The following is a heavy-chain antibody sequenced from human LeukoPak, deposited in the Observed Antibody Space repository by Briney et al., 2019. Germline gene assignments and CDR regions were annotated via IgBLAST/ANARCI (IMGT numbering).Heavy chain of an antibody. J-gene: IGHJ4*02. D-gene: IGHD3-22*01. CDR1: GGSISSSNW. Sequence: ASETLSLTCAVSGGSISSSNWWSWVRQPPGKGLEWIGEIYRSGSTNYNPSLKSRVTISVDTSKNQFSLKLRSVTAADTAVYYCARVTGYMIEDYFDYWGQGTLVTVSS. CDR2: IYRSGST. V-gene: IGHV4-4*02. CDR3: ARVTGYMIEDYFDY.